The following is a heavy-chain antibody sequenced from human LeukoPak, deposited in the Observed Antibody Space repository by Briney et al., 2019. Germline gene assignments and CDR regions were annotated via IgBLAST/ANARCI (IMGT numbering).Heavy chain of an antibody. CDR2: MNPNSGNK. J-gene: IGHJ3*02. V-gene: IGHV1-8*03. CDR1: GYAFTSYD. Sequence: GSVKVSCKASGYAFTSYDINWVRQATGQGLEWMGWMNPNSGNKDYAQKFQGRVTIIRNTSISTAYMEMRRLRSEDTADYYCARGRSNVFWSGLVLFPFDIWGKGRMGTVTS. D-gene: IGHD3-3*01. CDR3: ARGRSNVFWSGLVLFPFDI.